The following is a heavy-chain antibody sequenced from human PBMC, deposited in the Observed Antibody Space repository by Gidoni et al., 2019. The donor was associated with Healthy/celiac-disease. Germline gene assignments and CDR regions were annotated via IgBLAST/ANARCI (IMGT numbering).Heavy chain of an antibody. Sequence: EVQLVKYGGGWVRPGRSLRLPCAASGFTFEGDAMHLVRQAPGKGLACVSCISWYSGSIGYADSVMVRFTISRDTAKNSLYLPMNRLTAVETALYSCVRASISARSCDYLGQGPLVTVSS. CDR1: GFTFEGDA. J-gene: IGHJ4*02. D-gene: IGHD6-6*01. CDR3: VRASISARSCDY. V-gene: IGHV3-9*01. CDR2: ISWYSGSI.